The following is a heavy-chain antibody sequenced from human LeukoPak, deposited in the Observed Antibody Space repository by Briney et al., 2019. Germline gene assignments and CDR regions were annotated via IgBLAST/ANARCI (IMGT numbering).Heavy chain of an antibody. V-gene: IGHV3-30*04. D-gene: IGHD6-19*01. CDR1: GFTFSSYA. Sequence: GGAPRLSCAASGFTFSSYAMHWVRQAPGKGLEWVAVISYDGSNKYYADSVKGRFTISRDNSKNALYLQKNNMRVDDTPVYSLARVAGWHWFDPWGQGTLVTVSS. J-gene: IGHJ5*02. CDR2: ISYDGSNK. CDR3: ARVAGWHWFDP.